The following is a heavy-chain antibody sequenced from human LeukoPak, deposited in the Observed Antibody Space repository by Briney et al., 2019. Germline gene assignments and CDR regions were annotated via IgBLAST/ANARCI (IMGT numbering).Heavy chain of an antibody. V-gene: IGHV3-9*01. Sequence: GRSLRLSCAASGFTFDDYAMHWVRQAPGKGLEWVSGISWKSGSIGYADSVKGRFTISRDNAKNSLYLQMNSLRAEDTALYYCAKDGGFGEFEYFQHWGQGTLVTVSS. J-gene: IGHJ1*01. D-gene: IGHD3-10*01. CDR1: GFTFDDYA. CDR3: AKDGGFGEFEYFQH. CDR2: ISWKSGSI.